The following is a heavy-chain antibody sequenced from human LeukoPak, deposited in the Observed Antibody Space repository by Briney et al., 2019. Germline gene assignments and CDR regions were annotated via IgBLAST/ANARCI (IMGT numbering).Heavy chain of an antibody. J-gene: IGHJ4*02. CDR2: ISYDGTNK. D-gene: IGHD3-10*01. V-gene: IGHV3-30*18. Sequence: GGSLRLSSAASGFTFSSYGMNWVRQAPGKGLEWVAVISYDGTNKFYVDSLRGRFTISRDNSKNTLYLQMNSLRAEDTAVYYCAKDGYYGSGTYPDYWGQGTLVTVSS. CDR3: AKDGYYGSGTYPDY. CDR1: GFTFSSYG.